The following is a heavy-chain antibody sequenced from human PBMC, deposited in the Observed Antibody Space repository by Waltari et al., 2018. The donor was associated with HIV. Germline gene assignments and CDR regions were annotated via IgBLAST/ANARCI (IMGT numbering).Heavy chain of an antibody. CDR2: MYKSGST. CDR1: GRSISSGRYF. CDR3: ARERVTTFGVVIVYEGFDI. V-gene: IGHV4-61*02. Sequence: QVQLQESGPGLVKPSQTLSPPCCVSGRSISSGRYFWGWTRPPAGKGLVRIGRMYKSGSTNYNPSLKSRVTISGDTSKNQLSLKLRSVTAADTAVYYCARERVTTFGVVIVYEGFDIWGQGTKVIVSS. D-gene: IGHD3-3*01. J-gene: IGHJ3*02.